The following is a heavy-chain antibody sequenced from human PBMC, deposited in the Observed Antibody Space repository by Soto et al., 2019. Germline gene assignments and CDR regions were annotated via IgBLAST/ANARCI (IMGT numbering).Heavy chain of an antibody. V-gene: IGHV1-24*01. J-gene: IGHJ5*02. CDR2: FDPEDGET. Sequence: ASVKVSCKVSRYTLTELSMHWVRQAPGKGLEWMGGFDPEDGETIYAQKFQGRVTMTEDTSTDTAYMELSSLRSEDTAVYYCATDYSSSEWFDPWGQGTLVTVSS. CDR1: RYTLTELS. CDR3: ATDYSSSEWFDP. D-gene: IGHD6-6*01.